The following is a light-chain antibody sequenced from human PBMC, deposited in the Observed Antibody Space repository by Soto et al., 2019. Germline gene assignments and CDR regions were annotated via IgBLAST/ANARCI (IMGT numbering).Light chain of an antibody. CDR1: QSISSW. CDR3: QQYNDNWT. V-gene: IGKV1-5*03. J-gene: IGKJ1*01. Sequence: DIQMTQSPSTLSASVGDRVTITFRASQSISSWLAWYQQKPGKAPKLLIYKASTLQSGVPSRFSGSGSGTEFTLAISSLQPDDSTTYYCQQYNDNWTFGQGTKVEIK. CDR2: KAS.